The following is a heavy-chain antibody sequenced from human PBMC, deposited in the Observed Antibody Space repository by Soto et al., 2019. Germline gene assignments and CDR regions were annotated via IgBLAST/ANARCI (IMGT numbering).Heavy chain of an antibody. Sequence: QVHLVQSGAEVKKPGASVKVSCKASGYIISSHGISWVRQAPGRGLEWMAWISAYNGDRNYAETLQGRVTVTTDTSTNTAYMELRSLRSDDTAVYYCAREAFDADYIDFWGQGTLVTVSS. D-gene: IGHD3-10*01. J-gene: IGHJ4*02. CDR3: AREAFDADYIDF. V-gene: IGHV1-18*01. CDR1: GYIISSHG. CDR2: ISAYNGDR.